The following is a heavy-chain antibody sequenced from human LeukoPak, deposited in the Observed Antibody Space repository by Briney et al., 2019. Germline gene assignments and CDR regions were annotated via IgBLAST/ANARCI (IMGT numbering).Heavy chain of an antibody. CDR2: IYTSGST. V-gene: IGHV4-61*02. CDR1: GGSISSGSCY. CDR3: ASFYCSGGSCYQYYYYYYMDV. D-gene: IGHD2-15*01. J-gene: IGHJ6*03. Sequence: PSQTLSLTCTVSGGSISSGSCYWSWIRQPAGEGLEWIGRIYTSGSTNYNPSLKSRVTISVDTSKNQFSLKLSSVTAADTAVYYCASFYCSGGSCYQYYYYYYMDVWGKGTTVTISS.